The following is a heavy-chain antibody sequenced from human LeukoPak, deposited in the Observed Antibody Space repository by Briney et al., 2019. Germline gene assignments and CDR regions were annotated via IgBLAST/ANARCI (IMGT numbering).Heavy chain of an antibody. Sequence: GASVKVSCKASGYTFTSYGISGVRQAPGQGLEWMGWISAYNGNTNDAQKYQGRVTMPTAASTSIAYMELRSLRSDDTAVYYCARLGGLPGLLEDYWGQGTLVTVSS. J-gene: IGHJ4*02. D-gene: IGHD1-26*01. CDR1: GYTFTSYG. V-gene: IGHV1-18*01. CDR3: ARLGGLPGLLEDY. CDR2: ISAYNGNT.